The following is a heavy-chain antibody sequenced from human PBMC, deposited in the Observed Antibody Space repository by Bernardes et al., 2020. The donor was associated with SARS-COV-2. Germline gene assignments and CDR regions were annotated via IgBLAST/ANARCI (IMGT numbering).Heavy chain of an antibody. CDR1: GFTFASYT. CDR3: ARDPLTMPNY. Sequence: GGALKISCAASGFTFASYTMNWVRQAPGKGLEWVSSISSTATDTYYTDSVKGRFTISRDNAKNSLYLQMNSLRAEDTAVYYCARDPLTMPNYWGLGTLVTVSS. J-gene: IGHJ4*02. V-gene: IGHV3-21*01. CDR2: ISSTATDT. D-gene: IGHD2-2*01.